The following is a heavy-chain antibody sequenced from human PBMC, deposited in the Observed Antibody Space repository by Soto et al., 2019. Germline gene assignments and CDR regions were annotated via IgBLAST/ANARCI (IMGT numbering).Heavy chain of an antibody. CDR1: GYSFTSYW. CDR2: IDPSDSYT. Sequence: GESLKISCKGSGYSFTSYWISWVRQMPGKGLEWMGRIDPSDSYTNYSPSFQGHVTISADKSISTAYLQWSSLKASDTAMYYCARQYCSGGSCYSVWFDPWGQGTLVTAS. V-gene: IGHV5-10-1*01. J-gene: IGHJ5*02. D-gene: IGHD2-15*01. CDR3: ARQYCSGGSCYSVWFDP.